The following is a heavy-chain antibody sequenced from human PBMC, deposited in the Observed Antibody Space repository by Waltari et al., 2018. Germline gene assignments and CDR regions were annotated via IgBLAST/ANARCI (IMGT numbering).Heavy chain of an antibody. D-gene: IGHD1-1*01. J-gene: IGHJ4*02. Sequence: EVQLVASGGDLVQPGGSLRLSCPALGFTLSNSWIHWVRQAPGKGLVWVSCINGDGSRMTYADSVKGRFTLSRDNAKSTVYLQMSSLRAEDTALYYCVRVDNNGLEPFDYWGQGTLVTVSS. V-gene: IGHV3-74*01. CDR1: GFTLSNSW. CDR3: VRVDNNGLEPFDY. CDR2: INGDGSRM.